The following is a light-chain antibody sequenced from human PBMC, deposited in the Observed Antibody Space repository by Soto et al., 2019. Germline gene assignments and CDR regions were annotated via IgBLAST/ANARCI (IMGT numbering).Light chain of an antibody. CDR3: MQATQFPYT. J-gene: IGKJ2*01. Sequence: DIVMTQTPLSSPFTLGQPASISCRSRQSLVHSDGNTYLSWLQQRPGQPPRLLIYKISKRFSGVPDRFSGSGAGTDFTLKISRVEAEDGGVYYCMQATQFPYTFGQGTKLEIK. CDR2: KIS. CDR1: QSLVHSDGNTY. V-gene: IGKV2-24*01.